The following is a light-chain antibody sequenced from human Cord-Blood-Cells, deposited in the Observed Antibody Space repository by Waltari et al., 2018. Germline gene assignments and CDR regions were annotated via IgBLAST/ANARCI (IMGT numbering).Light chain of an antibody. CDR1: SSDVGGYNL. J-gene: IGLJ1*01. CDR3: CSYAGSSTYV. CDR2: EGS. Sequence: QSALTQPASVSGSPGQSITISCTATSSDVGGYNLVSWYKQHPGKAPKLMIYEGSKRPSGVSNRFSGSKSGNTASLTISGLQAEDEADYYCCSYAGSSTYVFGTGTKVTVL. V-gene: IGLV2-23*01.